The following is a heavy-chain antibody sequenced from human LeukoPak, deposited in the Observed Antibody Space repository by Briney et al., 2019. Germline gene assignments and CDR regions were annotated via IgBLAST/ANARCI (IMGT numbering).Heavy chain of an antibody. V-gene: IGHV3-74*01. CDR2: IEGDGNRI. J-gene: IGHJ4*02. Sequence: PGGSLRLSCAASGFTLSAYWMHWVRQAPGKGLMWVSRIEGDGNRITYADPVKGRFTISRDNAKNTLYLQMNSLRAEDTAVYYCTRDWRNLGYDYWGQGTLVTVSS. CDR1: GFTLSAYW. D-gene: IGHD5-12*01. CDR3: TRDWRNLGYDY.